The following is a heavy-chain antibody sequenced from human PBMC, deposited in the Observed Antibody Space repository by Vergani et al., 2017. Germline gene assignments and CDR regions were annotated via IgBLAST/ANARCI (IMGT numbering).Heavy chain of an antibody. CDR3: ARWGNEKRLDS. Sequence: QVQLVESEGGVVQPGRSLTLSCVASGFTFSSHGMHWVRQAPGKGLEWVAVIWYDVSNKYYGDSLKGRFTISRDNSKNTLYLQMNSLRVEDTAVYYCARWGNEKRLDSWGKGTLATVS. J-gene: IGHJ5*01. CDR1: GFTFSSHG. CDR2: IWYDVSNK. D-gene: IGHD1-1*01. V-gene: IGHV3-33*01.